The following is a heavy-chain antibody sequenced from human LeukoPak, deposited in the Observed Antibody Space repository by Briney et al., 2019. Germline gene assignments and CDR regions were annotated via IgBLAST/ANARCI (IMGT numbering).Heavy chain of an antibody. Sequence: PSETLSLTCTVSGGSISSSNYYWGWIRQPPGKGLEWIGSIYYSGSTYYNPSLKSRVTISVDTSKNQFSLKLSSVTAADTTVYYCASQTGYSYGSLYHFDYWGQGTLVTVSS. CDR1: GGSISSSNYY. V-gene: IGHV4-39*01. CDR3: ASQTGYSYGSLYHFDY. D-gene: IGHD5-18*01. CDR2: IYYSGST. J-gene: IGHJ4*02.